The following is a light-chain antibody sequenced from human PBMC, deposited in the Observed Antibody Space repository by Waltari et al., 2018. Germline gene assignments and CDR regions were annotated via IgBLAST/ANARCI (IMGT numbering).Light chain of an antibody. Sequence: EIVLTQSPGTLSLSPGERAPLFCRASQTIMSTSLAWYQHRPGQAPRLLIYDAVKRATGIPDRFSGSGAGADFILTVGRLEPEDFALYYCQQYGSSPTFGQGTRLEIK. CDR1: QTIMSTS. V-gene: IGKV3-20*01. J-gene: IGKJ5*01. CDR2: DAV. CDR3: QQYGSSPT.